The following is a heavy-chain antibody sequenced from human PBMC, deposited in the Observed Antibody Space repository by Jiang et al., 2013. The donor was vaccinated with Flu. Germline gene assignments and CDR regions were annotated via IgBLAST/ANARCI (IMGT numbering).Heavy chain of an antibody. V-gene: IGHV3-23*01. D-gene: IGHD3/OR15-3a*01. J-gene: IGHJ4*02. CDR2: LSASGDDT. CDR3: AREGGVLDYGPYWD. CDR1: GFTFSSYA. Sequence: VQLLESGGGLVQPGGSLRVSCAASGFTFSSYAMSWVRQAPGKGLEWVSTLSASGDDTYYAHSVKGRFTISRGNSKNTLFLQMNSLRVEDTAIYYCAREGGVLDYGPYWDWGQGTPVTVSS.